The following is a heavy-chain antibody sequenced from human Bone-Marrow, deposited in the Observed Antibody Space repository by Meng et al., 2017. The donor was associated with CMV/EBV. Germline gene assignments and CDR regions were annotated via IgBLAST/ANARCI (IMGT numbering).Heavy chain of an antibody. D-gene: IGHD3-10*01. CDR2: IIPILGIA. CDR1: GTTFISQG. Sequence: SVKVSCKASGTTFISQGISWVRQAPGQGLEWMGGIIPILGIANYAQKFQGRLTITTDESSSTAYMEVSNLRSEDTAVYYCARSMVRGVILLMDVWGQGTTVTVSS. J-gene: IGHJ6*02. V-gene: IGHV1-69*10. CDR3: ARSMVRGVILLMDV.